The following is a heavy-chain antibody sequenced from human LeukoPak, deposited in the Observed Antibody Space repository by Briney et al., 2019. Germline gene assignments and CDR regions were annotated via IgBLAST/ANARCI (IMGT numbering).Heavy chain of an antibody. CDR1: GFTFSSYG. Sequence: GGSLRLSCAASGFTFSSYGMSWVRQAPGKGLEWVADINPDGSQKYSVDSVKGRFTISRDNARNALFLHMNSLRAEDTAVYYCVRQMIRFWFDPWGQGTLVTVSS. CDR3: VRQMIRFWFDP. V-gene: IGHV3-7*01. J-gene: IGHJ5*02. D-gene: IGHD3-16*01. CDR2: INPDGSQK.